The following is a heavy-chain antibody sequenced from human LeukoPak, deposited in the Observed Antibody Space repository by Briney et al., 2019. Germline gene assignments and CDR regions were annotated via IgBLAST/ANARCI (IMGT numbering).Heavy chain of an antibody. V-gene: IGHV4-31*03. CDR1: GGSISSGGYY. Sequence: SGTLSLTCTVSGGSISSGGYYWSWIRQHPGKGLEWIGYIYYSGSTYYNPSLKSRVTISVDTSKNQFSLKLSSVTAADTAVYYCARGCTGDPFDYWGQGTLVTVSS. CDR2: IYYSGST. J-gene: IGHJ4*02. D-gene: IGHD2-8*02. CDR3: ARGCTGDPFDY.